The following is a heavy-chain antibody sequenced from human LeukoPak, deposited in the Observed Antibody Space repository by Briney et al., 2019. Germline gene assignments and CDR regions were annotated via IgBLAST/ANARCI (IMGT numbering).Heavy chain of an antibody. CDR3: ASLNLGYCSSTSCYATIEYFDY. D-gene: IGHD2-2*01. Sequence: PSETLSLTCAVYGGSFSGYYWSWIRQPPGKGLEWIGEINHSGSTNYNPSLKSRVTISVDTSKNQFSLKLSSVTAADTAVYYCASLNLGYCSSTSCYATIEYFDYWGQGTLVTVSS. CDR2: INHSGST. V-gene: IGHV4-34*01. CDR1: GGSFSGYY. J-gene: IGHJ4*02.